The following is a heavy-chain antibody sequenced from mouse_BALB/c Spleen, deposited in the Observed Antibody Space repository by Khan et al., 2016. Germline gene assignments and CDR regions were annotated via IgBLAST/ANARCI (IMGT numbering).Heavy chain of an antibody. CDR3: ARYYYGSSYFDY. D-gene: IGHD1-1*01. Sequence: EVQLQESGPGLVKPSQSLSLTCTVTGYSITSDYAWNWIRQFPGNKLEWMGYISYSGSTSYNPSLKSRISITRDTSKNQFFLQLNSVTTEDTATSHCARYYYGSSYFDYWGQGTTLTVSS. V-gene: IGHV3-2*02. J-gene: IGHJ2*01. CDR1: GYSITSDYA. CDR2: ISYSGST.